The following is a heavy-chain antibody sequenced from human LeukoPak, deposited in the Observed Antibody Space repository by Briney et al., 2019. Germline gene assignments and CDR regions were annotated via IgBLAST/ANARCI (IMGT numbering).Heavy chain of an antibody. CDR3: AKSIGPAGYNWNGYYYYYRMDV. J-gene: IGHJ6*02. CDR1: GFTFSSYA. Sequence: PGGSLRLSCAASGFTFSSYAMSWVRQAPGKGLEWVSAISGSGGSTYYADSVKGRFTISRDNSKNTLYLQMNSLRAEDTAVYYCAKSIGPAGYNWNGYYYYYRMDVWGQGTTVTVSS. D-gene: IGHD1-1*01. CDR2: ISGSGGST. V-gene: IGHV3-23*01.